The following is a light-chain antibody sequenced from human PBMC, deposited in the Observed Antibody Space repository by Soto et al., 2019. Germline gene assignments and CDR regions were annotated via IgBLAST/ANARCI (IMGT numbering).Light chain of an antibody. CDR2: DAS. Sequence: EIVLTQSPATLSLSPGERATLSCRASQSIGYYLAWYQEKPGQAPRLLIYDASIRATGIPARFSGSWSGTDFTLTINGLEPEDSAVYYCQQRRSWPPTITFGQGTRLEIK. J-gene: IGKJ5*01. V-gene: IGKV3-11*01. CDR3: QQRRSWPPTIT. CDR1: QSIGYY.